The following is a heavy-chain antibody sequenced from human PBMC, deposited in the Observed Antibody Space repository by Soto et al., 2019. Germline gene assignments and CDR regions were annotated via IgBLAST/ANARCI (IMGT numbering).Heavy chain of an antibody. Sequence: SETLSLTCTVSGGSVTGGGFCWSWIRQHPGEGLEWIGYIYHTGTTYYNPSLKSRVSMSLDMVKNEFSLNLASVTAADTAVYYCARDGSSTANWLDPWGQGTRVTVSS. D-gene: IGHD2-2*01. V-gene: IGHV4-31*03. CDR3: ARDGSSTANWLDP. J-gene: IGHJ5*02. CDR2: IYHTGTT. CDR1: GGSVTGGGFC.